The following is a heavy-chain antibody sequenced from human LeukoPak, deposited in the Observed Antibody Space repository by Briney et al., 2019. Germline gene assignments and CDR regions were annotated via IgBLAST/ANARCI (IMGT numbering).Heavy chain of an antibody. D-gene: IGHD3-22*01. J-gene: IGHJ6*03. Sequence: SETLSLTCTVSGGSIISSSYYWDWLRQPPGKGLEWIGSIYYSGSTYYNPSLKSRVTISVDTSKSQFSLKVSSVTAADTAVYYCARDRFDDSSGYYYHYYYYMDVWGKGTTVTVSS. CDR3: ARDRFDDSSGYYYHYYYYMDV. CDR1: GGSIISSSYY. CDR2: IYYSGST. V-gene: IGHV4-39*07.